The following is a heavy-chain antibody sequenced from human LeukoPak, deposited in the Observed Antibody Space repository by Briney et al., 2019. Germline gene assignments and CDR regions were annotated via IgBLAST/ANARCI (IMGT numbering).Heavy chain of an antibody. Sequence: PGGSLRLSCAASGFTFSSYWMSWVRQAPGKGREWVANIKQDGSEKYYVDSVKGRFTISRDNAKNSLYLQMNSLRAEDTAVYYCARDVYYYGSGSLFDYWGQGTLVTVSS. J-gene: IGHJ4*02. CDR3: ARDVYYYGSGSLFDY. CDR2: IKQDGSEK. D-gene: IGHD3-10*01. V-gene: IGHV3-7*01. CDR1: GFTFSSYW.